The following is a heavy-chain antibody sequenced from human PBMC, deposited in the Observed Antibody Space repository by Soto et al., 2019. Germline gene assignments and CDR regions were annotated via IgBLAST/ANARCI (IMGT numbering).Heavy chain of an antibody. J-gene: IGHJ4*02. V-gene: IGHV1-69*06. Sequence: QVQLVQSGAEVKKPGSSVKGSCKTSGATFNTFAISWVGQSPGQGLEYMGGIIPVLGPANYAQRFQGRVTITADKSTSTAYLELTNLTSEDTAVYYCARAAKRYFDYWGQGTLVTVSS. CDR2: IIPVLGPA. CDR3: ARAAKRYFDY. CDR1: GATFNTFA.